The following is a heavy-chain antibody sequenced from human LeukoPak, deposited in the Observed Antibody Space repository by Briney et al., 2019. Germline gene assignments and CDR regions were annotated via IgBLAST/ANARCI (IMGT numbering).Heavy chain of an antibody. CDR2: ISYDGSNK. CDR1: GFAFSSYG. Sequence: GGSLRLSCAASGFAFSSYGMHWVRQAPGKGLEWVAVISYDGSNKYYADSVKGRFTISRDNSKNTLYLQMNSLRAEDTAVYYCAKGGYDSSGYLDYWGQGTLVTVSS. V-gene: IGHV3-30*18. J-gene: IGHJ4*02. CDR3: AKGGYDSSGYLDY. D-gene: IGHD3-22*01.